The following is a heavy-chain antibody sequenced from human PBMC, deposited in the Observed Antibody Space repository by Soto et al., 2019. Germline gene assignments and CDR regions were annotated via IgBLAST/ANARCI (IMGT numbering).Heavy chain of an antibody. CDR2: ISWNSGGI. CDR3: AKSPHDILIGSAFDY. D-gene: IGHD3-9*01. Sequence: LRLSCAASGFTFDDYAMHWVRQGPGKGLEWVSGISWNSGGIGYADSVKGRFTISRDNAKNSLYLQMDRLGPEDTAFYYCAKSPHDILIGSAFDYWGQGTLVTVSS. CDR1: GFTFDDYA. V-gene: IGHV3-9*01. J-gene: IGHJ4*02.